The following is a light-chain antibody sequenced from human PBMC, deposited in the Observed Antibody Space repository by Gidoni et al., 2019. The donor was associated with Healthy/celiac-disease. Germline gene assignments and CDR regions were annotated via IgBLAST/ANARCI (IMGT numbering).Light chain of an antibody. J-gene: IGKJ2*01. Sequence: TLSCRASQSVSSSYLAWYQQKPGQAPRLLIYGASSRATGIPDRFSGSGSGTDFTLTISRLEPEDFAVYYCQQYGSSPLYTFGQGTKLEIK. V-gene: IGKV3-20*01. CDR2: GAS. CDR3: QQYGSSPLYT. CDR1: QSVSSSY.